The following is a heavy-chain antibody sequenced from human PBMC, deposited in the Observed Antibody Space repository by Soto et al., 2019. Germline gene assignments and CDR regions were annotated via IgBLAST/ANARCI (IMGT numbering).Heavy chain of an antibody. CDR3: ARDRSLVPRWFDS. V-gene: IGHV1-69*08. CDR2: TIPIRGRV. CDR1: GGTFNRYS. D-gene: IGHD2-21*01. J-gene: IGHJ5*01. Sequence: QVQLEQSGAEVKKPGSSVKVSCKASGGTFNRYSYSWVRQAPGQGLEWMGRTIPIRGRVNYSQKFQGRVTITADISANNAYMKLNNLTSEDTAVYYCARDRSLVPRWFDSWGQGTLVTVSA.